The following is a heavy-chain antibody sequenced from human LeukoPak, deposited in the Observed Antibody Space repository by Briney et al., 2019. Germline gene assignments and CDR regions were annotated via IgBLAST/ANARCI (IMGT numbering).Heavy chain of an antibody. Sequence: GASVKVSCGVSGDTLIELSIHWVRQTPGKGLEWMGGLHPEDGETIYAQKFQGRVTMTEDTSTDTAYMDLSSLTSEDTAVYYCATAEQLDWGQGTLVTVSS. CDR2: LHPEDGET. CDR3: ATAEQLD. D-gene: IGHD6-6*01. J-gene: IGHJ4*02. V-gene: IGHV1-24*01. CDR1: GDTLIELS.